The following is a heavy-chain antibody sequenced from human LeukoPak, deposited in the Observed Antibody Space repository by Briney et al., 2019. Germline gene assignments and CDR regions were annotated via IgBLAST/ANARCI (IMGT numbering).Heavy chain of an antibody. J-gene: IGHJ5*02. CDR1: GFTFDDYG. V-gene: IGHV3-20*04. CDR3: AKGGVWFGNSNP. CDR2: ANWNGVST. D-gene: IGHD3-10*01. Sequence: GGSLRLSCAASGFTFDDYGMSWVRQAPGKGLEWVSGANWNGVSTGYADSVKGRFTISRDNSKNTLYLQMNSLRADDTAVYYCAKGGVWFGNSNPWGQGALVTVSS.